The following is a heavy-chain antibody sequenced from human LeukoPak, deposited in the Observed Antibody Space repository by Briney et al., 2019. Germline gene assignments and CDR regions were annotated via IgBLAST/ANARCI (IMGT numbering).Heavy chain of an antibody. CDR1: GGSFSGYY. CDR3: ARVLITLNGY. D-gene: IGHD3-22*01. V-gene: IGHV4-34*01. J-gene: IGHJ4*02. CDR2: INHSGST. Sequence: SETLSLTCAVYGGSFSGYYWSWIRQPPGKGLEWIGEINHSGSTNYNPSLKSRVTISVDTSKNQFSLKLSSVTAADTAVYYCARVLITLNGYWGQGTLVTVSS.